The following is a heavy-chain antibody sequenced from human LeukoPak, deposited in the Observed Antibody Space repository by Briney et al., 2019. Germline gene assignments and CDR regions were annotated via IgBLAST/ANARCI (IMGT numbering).Heavy chain of an antibody. CDR2: IWYDGSNK. CDR1: GFTFSSYG. D-gene: IGHD3-22*01. V-gene: IGHV3-33*01. Sequence: PGRSLRLSSAAPGFTFSSYGMHWVRQAPGTGLEWVAVIWYDGSNKYYADSVKGRFTISRDNSKNTLYLQMNSLRAEDTAVYYCAREYYYDSSGKDYWGQGTLVTVSS. CDR3: AREYYYDSSGKDY. J-gene: IGHJ4*02.